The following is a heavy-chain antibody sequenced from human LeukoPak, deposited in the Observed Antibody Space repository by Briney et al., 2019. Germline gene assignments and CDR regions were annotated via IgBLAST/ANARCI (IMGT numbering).Heavy chain of an antibody. CDR2: ITDSGRGI. J-gene: IGHJ5*02. CDR3: ARHAAAVADTRWLDP. Sequence: GGSLRLSCAASGFTFSSYAMSWVRQAPGKGLEWVSSITDSGRGIYYADSVKGRFTISRDNSKNTLYLEMNSLRADDTAVYYCARHAAAVADTRWLDPWGQGTRVTVSS. CDR1: GFTFSSYA. V-gene: IGHV3-23*01. D-gene: IGHD6-19*01.